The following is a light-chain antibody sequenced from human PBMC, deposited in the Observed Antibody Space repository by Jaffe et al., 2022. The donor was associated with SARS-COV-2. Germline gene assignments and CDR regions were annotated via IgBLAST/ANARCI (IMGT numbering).Light chain of an antibody. V-gene: IGKV3-11*01. J-gene: IGKJ3*01. Sequence: EIVLTQSPATLSLSPGERATLSCRASQSVGSYLAWYQQKPGQAPRLLIYDASNRATGIPARFSGRGSGTDFTLTISSLEPEDFAVYYCQQRSNFGPGTKVDIK. CDR3: QQRSN. CDR2: DAS. CDR1: QSVGSY.